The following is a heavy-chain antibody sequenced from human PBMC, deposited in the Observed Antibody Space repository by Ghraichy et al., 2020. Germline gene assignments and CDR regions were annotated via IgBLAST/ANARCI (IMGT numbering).Heavy chain of an antibody. CDR1: GFTFSSYW. CDR3: ARVRVATMYYYDSSGKSAFDI. D-gene: IGHD3-22*01. J-gene: IGHJ3*02. V-gene: IGHV3-74*01. Sequence: LSLTCAASGFTFSSYWMHWVRQAPGKGLVWVSRINSDGSSTSYADSVKGRFTISRDNAKNTLYLQMNSLRAEDTAVYYCARVRVATMYYYDSSGKSAFDIWGQGTMVTVSS. CDR2: INSDGSST.